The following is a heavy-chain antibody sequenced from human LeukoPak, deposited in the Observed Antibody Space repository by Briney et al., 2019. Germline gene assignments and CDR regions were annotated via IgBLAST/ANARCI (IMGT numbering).Heavy chain of an antibody. CDR2: ISAYNGNT. J-gene: IGHJ5*02. CDR3: ARVWFGDRTGTFDP. V-gene: IGHV1-18*01. Sequence: ASVKVSCKASGYTFTSYGISWVRQAPGQGLEWMGWISAYNGNTNYAQKLQGRVTMTTDTSTGTAYMELRSLRSDDTAVYYCARVWFGDRTGTFDPWGQGTLVTVSS. CDR1: GYTFTSYG. D-gene: IGHD3-10*01.